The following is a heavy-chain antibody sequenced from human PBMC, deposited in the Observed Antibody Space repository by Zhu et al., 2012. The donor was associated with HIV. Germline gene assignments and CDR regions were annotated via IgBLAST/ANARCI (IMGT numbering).Heavy chain of an antibody. D-gene: IGHD6-19*01. CDR3: ARKGHSSGWPYNWFDP. CDR1: GGSISSSSYY. V-gene: IGHV4-39*01. J-gene: IGHJ5*02. CDR2: IYYSGST. Sequence: QVQLQESGPGLVKPSETLSLTCTVSGGSISSSSYYWGWIRQPPGKGLEWIGSIYYSGSTYYNPSLKSRVTISVDTSKNQFSLRLSSVTAADTAVYYCARKGHSSGWPYNWFDPWGQGNPWSPSPQ.